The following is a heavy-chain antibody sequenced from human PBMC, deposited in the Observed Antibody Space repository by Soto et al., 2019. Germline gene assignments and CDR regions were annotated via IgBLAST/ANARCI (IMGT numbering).Heavy chain of an antibody. J-gene: IGHJ3*01. CDR1: GWSFSGYY. CDR2: IYYSGST. Sequence: PSETLSLTCAFYGWSFSGYYWSLIRQPPGKGLEWIGNIYYSGSTNYNPSLKSRVTISVDTSRNQFSLKLSSVTAADTAVYYCARHVGPASNPFDFWGQGTMVTVSS. CDR3: ARHVGPASNPFDF. V-gene: IGHV4-59*08.